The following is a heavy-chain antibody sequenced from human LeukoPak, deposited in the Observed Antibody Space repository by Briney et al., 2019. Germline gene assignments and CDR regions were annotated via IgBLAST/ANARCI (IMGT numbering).Heavy chain of an antibody. J-gene: IGHJ4*02. CDR3: ARERVGATLD. CDR1: GFTFSSYA. CDR2: ISYDGSNK. V-gene: IGHV3-30-3*01. D-gene: IGHD1-26*01. Sequence: PGRSLRLSCAASGFTFSSYAMHWVRQAPGKGLEWVAVISYDGSNKYYADSVKGRFTISRDNSKNTLYLQMNSLRAEDTAVYYCARERVGATLDWGQGTLVTVSS.